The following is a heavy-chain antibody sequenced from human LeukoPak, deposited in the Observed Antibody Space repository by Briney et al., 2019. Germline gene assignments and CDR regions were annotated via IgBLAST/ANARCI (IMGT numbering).Heavy chain of an antibody. CDR1: GFSFSDYY. J-gene: IGHJ4*02. D-gene: IGHD3-22*01. Sequence: GPLRLSCEASGFSFSDYYVTWIRQAPGKGLEWLSYISSSGYTIYYADSVKGRFTISRDNAKNSLYLQMNSLRVEDTAVYYCAKGQGSYYDSSGSLDSWGQGTLVTVSS. CDR3: AKGQGSYYDSSGSLDS. V-gene: IGHV3-11*04. CDR2: ISSSGYTI.